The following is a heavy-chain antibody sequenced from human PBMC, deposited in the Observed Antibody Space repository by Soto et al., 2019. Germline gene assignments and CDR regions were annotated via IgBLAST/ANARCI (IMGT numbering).Heavy chain of an antibody. V-gene: IGHV5-51*01. J-gene: IGHJ5*02. CDR3: ARRLIRVAAAGTSNGWFAP. Sequence: GESLKISCKGSGYSFTSYWIGWVRQMPGKGLEWMGIIYPGDSDTRYSPSFQGQVTISADKSISTAYLQWSSLKASDTAMYYCARRLIRVAAAGTSNGWFAPWGQGTLVTVSS. CDR1: GYSFTSYW. CDR2: IYPGDSDT. D-gene: IGHD6-13*01.